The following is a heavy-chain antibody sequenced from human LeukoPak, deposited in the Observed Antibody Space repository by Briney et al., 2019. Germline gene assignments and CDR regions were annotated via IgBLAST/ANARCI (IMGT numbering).Heavy chain of an antibody. Sequence: SVKVSCKASGYTFTSYGISWVRQAPGQGLEWMGGIIPIFGTANYAQKFQGRVTITADESTSTAYVELSSLRSEDTAVYYCARATGGGRYCSSTSCYPLMNWGQGTLVTVSS. CDR2: IIPIFGTA. CDR3: ARATGGGRYCSSTSCYPLMN. V-gene: IGHV1-69*01. J-gene: IGHJ4*02. D-gene: IGHD2-2*01. CDR1: GYTFTSYG.